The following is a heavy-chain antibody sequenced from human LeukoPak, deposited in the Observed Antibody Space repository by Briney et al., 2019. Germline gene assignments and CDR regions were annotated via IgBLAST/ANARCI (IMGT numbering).Heavy chain of an antibody. CDR1: GGSISSYY. V-gene: IGHV4-59*08. Sequence: SETLSLTCTVSGGSISSYYWSWIRQPPGKGLEWIGYIYYSGSTNYNPSLKSRVTISVDTSKNQFSLKLSSVTAADTAVYYCARQRAVAGGNAFDYWGQGTLVTVSS. D-gene: IGHD4-23*01. CDR3: ARQRAVAGGNAFDY. J-gene: IGHJ4*02. CDR2: IYYSGST.